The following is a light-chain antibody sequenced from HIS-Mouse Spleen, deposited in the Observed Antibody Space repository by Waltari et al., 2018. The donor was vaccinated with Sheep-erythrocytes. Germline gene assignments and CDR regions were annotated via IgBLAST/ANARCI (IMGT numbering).Light chain of an antibody. CDR1: SSNIGSNP. V-gene: IGLV1-44*01. J-gene: IGLJ1*01. CDR2: SNN. CDR3: AAWDDSLNGYV. Sequence: QSVLTQPPSASGTPGQRVTISCSGSSSNIGSNPVNWYQHLPGTAPKLLIYSNNKRPTWVPDRFSGSKSGTSASLAISGLQSEDEADYYCAAWDDSLNGYVFGTGTKVTVL.